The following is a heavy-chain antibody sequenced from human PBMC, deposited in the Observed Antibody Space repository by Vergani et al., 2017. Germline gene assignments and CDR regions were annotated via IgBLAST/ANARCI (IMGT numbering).Heavy chain of an antibody. CDR2: IYHSGST. CDR3: ARQNCGGDCLDVDY. V-gene: IGHV4-38-2*01. CDR1: GYSISSGYY. J-gene: IGHJ4*02. Sequence: QVQLQESGPGLVKPSETLSLTCAFSGYSISSGYYWGWIWQPPGKGLEWIGSIYHSGSTYYNPSLKSRVTISVDTSKNQFSLKLSSVTAADTAVYYCARQNCGGDCLDVDYWGQGTLVTVSS. D-gene: IGHD2-21*02.